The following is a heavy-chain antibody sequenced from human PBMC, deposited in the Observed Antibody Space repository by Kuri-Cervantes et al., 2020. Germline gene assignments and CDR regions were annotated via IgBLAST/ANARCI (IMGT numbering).Heavy chain of an antibody. Sequence: SETLSLTCTVYSGSFSGYFWTWIRQPPGKGLEWIGEINHSGSTNFNPSLKSRVTISIDTSKNQISLNLSSVTAADTAVYYCATGFYWGQGTLVTVSS. D-gene: IGHD7-27*01. J-gene: IGHJ4*01. CDR3: ATGFY. CDR2: INHSGST. V-gene: IGHV4-34*01. CDR1: SGSFSGYF.